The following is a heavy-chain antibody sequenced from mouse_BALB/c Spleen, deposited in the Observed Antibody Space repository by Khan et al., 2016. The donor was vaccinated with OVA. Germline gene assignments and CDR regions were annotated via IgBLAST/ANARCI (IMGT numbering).Heavy chain of an antibody. CDR3: TRDRIDY. J-gene: IGHJ2*01. CDR1: GYTFTTYW. CDR2: INPTSGYT. Sequence: QVRLQQSGAELAKPGASVKMSCQASGYTFTTYWMHWVKQRPGQGLEWIGYINPTSGYTDYNEKFKDRATLSADRSSSTAYMQLSSLTSEDSAVYYCTRDRIDYWGKGTTHTVS. V-gene: IGHV1-7*01.